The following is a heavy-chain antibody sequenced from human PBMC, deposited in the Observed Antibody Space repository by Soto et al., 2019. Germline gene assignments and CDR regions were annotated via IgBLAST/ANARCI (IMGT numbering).Heavy chain of an antibody. V-gene: IGHV3-30-3*01. CDR3: ARDQMSRGYSSSMYGMDV. Sequence: GGSLRLSCAASGFTFSSYAMHWVRQAPGKGLEWVAVISYDGSNKYYADSVKGRFTISRDNSKNTLYLQMNSLRAEDTAVYYCARDQMSRGYSSSMYGMDVWGQGTTVTVSS. CDR1: GFTFSSYA. CDR2: ISYDGSNK. D-gene: IGHD6-13*01. J-gene: IGHJ6*02.